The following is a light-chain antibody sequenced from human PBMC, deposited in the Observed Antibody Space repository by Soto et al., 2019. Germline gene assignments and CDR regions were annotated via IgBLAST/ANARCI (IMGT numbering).Light chain of an antibody. CDR2: DVT. Sequence: QSVLTQPASVSGSPGQSITISCTGGSSDIGGYNYVSWYQQHPGKAPKLIIYDVTHRPSGVSSRFSGSKSGNTASLSISGLQAEDEADYYCSSYTSSDTLVFGGGTQLTVL. CDR3: SSYTSSDTLV. J-gene: IGLJ2*01. V-gene: IGLV2-14*03. CDR1: SSDIGGYNY.